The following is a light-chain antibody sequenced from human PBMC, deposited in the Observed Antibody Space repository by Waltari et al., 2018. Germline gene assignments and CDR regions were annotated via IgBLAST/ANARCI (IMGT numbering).Light chain of an antibody. CDR3: QMYVRLPVT. Sequence: ETVLTQSPGTLSLSPGEGATLSCRASQSVGRSLVWYQQKPGRAPRLLIYGGSIRATGIPDRFTGRGSGKDFSLTISRLEPEDSAVYYWQMYVRLPVTFGQGTKVEV. CDR1: QSVGRS. J-gene: IGKJ1*01. CDR2: GGS. V-gene: IGKV3-20*01.